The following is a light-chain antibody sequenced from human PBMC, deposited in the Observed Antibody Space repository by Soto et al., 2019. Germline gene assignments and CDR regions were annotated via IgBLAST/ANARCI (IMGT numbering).Light chain of an antibody. CDR3: QQYNRWPPIT. CDR2: DAS. Sequence: EIVMTQSPATLSVSPGERATLSCRASQSVSSNLAWYQQKPGQAPRLLMYDASTRATGIAARFRGSGSGTEFTLTISSLQSEDFAVYYCQQYNRWPPITFGQGTRLEIK. V-gene: IGKV3-15*01. CDR1: QSVSSN. J-gene: IGKJ5*01.